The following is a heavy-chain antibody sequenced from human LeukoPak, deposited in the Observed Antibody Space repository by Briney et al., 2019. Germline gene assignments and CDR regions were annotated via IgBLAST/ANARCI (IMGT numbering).Heavy chain of an antibody. V-gene: IGHV1-69*16. CDR1: GGSLSDYT. CDR2: IIPMLGTA. J-gene: IGHJ6*03. Sequence: SVKVSCKSSGGSLSDYTIGWVRQAPGQGLEWMGGIIPMLGTAKYAQNFQGRLTITTDDTSSTVYMELSSLRFEDTASYFCARDGRLIRTGMDVWGEGTTVTVSS. CDR3: ARDGRLIRTGMDV. D-gene: IGHD3/OR15-3a*01.